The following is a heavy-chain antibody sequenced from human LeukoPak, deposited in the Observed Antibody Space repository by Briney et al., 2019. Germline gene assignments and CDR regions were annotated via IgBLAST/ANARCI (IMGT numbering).Heavy chain of an antibody. CDR2: VYSSGST. J-gene: IGHJ4*02. V-gene: IGHV4-61*02. Sequence: SETLSLTCTVSGGSISSGSYYWSWIRQPAGKGLEWIGRVYSSGSTNYNPSLKSRVTISVDTSKNQFSLKLSSVTAADTAVYYCARKSLWFGESRLDYWGQGTLVTVSS. CDR1: GGSISSGSYY. CDR3: ARKSLWFGESRLDY. D-gene: IGHD3-10*01.